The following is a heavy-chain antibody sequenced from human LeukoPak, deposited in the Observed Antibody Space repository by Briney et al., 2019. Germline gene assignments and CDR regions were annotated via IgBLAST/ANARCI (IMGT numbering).Heavy chain of an antibody. CDR2: ISGSGGST. D-gene: IGHD3-9*01. CDR1: GFTFSSYA. CDR3: AKGVRDYDILTGYYKPRYYYYGMDV. Sequence: GGSLRLSCAASGFTFSSYAMSWVRQAPGKGLEWVPAISGSGGSTYYADSVKGRFTISRDNSKNTLYLQMNSLRAEDTAVYYCAKGVRDYDILTGYYKPRYYYYGMDVWGQGTTVTVSS. V-gene: IGHV3-23*01. J-gene: IGHJ6*02.